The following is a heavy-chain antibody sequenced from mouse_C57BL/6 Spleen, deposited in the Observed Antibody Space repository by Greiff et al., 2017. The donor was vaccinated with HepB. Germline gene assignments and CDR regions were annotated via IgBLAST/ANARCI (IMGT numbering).Heavy chain of an antibody. CDR3: ARSNYRNYVWFAY. CDR1: GYTFTDYY. D-gene: IGHD2-5*01. Sequence: EVQLQQSGPVLVKPGASVKMSCKASGYTFTDYYMNWVKQSHGKSLEWIGVINPYNGGTSYNQKFKGKATLTVDKSSSTAYMELNSLTSEDSAVYYCARSNYRNYVWFAYWGQGTLVTVSA. V-gene: IGHV1-19*01. CDR2: INPYNGGT. J-gene: IGHJ3*01.